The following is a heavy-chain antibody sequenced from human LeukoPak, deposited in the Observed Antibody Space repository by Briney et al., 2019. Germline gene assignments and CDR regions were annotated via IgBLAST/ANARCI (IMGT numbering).Heavy chain of an antibody. CDR1: GFTFSSYS. Sequence: GGSLRLSCAASGFTFSSYSMNWVRQAPGKGLEWVSSISSSSSYIYYADSVKDRFTISRDNAKNSLYLQMNSLRAEDTAVYYCARGMVAAAGSYWGQGTLVTVSS. D-gene: IGHD6-13*01. J-gene: IGHJ4*02. V-gene: IGHV3-21*01. CDR2: ISSSSSYI. CDR3: ARGMVAAAGSY.